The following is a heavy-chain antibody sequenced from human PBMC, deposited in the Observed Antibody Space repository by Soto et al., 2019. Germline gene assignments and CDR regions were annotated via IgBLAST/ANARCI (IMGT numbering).Heavy chain of an antibody. D-gene: IGHD2-2*01. J-gene: IGHJ4*02. CDR3: AALRGRYCSSINCPDY. CDR2: MNPNSGNT. CDR1: GYTFTSYD. V-gene: IGHV1-8*01. Sequence: QVQLVQSGAEVKKPGASVKVSCKASGYTFTSYDINWVRQATGQGLEWMGWMNPNSGNTGYAQKFQGRVTMTRNTSISTAYMELSSLRSEDTAVYYCAALRGRYCSSINCPDYWGQGTLVTVSS.